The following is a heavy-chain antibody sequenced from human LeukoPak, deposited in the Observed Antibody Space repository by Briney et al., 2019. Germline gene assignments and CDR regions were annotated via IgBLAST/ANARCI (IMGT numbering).Heavy chain of an antibody. CDR3: ARRGYCSSTSCYEYWFDP. CDR1: GGSINSYY. CDR2: IYYSGSV. Sequence: SETLSLTCTVSGGSINSYYWSWIRQPPGKGLEWIGYIYYSGSVNYNPSLKSRVTISVDTSKNQFSLKLSSVTAADTAVYYCARRGYCSSTSCYEYWFDPWGQGTLVTVSS. D-gene: IGHD2-2*01. J-gene: IGHJ5*02. V-gene: IGHV4-59*08.